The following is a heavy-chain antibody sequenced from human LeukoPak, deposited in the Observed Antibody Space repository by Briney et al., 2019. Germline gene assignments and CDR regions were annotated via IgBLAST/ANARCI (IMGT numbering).Heavy chain of an antibody. CDR2: IQYYGSNK. J-gene: IGHJ4*02. V-gene: IGHV3-30*02. D-gene: IGHD2-2*01. CDR1: GFTFSNYG. CDR3: AKRKCSSTSCYLSHYFDY. Sequence: GGSLRLSCAASGFTFSNYGMHWVRQAPGKGLEWVAFIQYYGSNKSYADSVKGRFTISRDNSKNTLYLQMNSLRAEDTALYYCAKRKCSSTSCYLSHYFDYWGQGTLVTVSS.